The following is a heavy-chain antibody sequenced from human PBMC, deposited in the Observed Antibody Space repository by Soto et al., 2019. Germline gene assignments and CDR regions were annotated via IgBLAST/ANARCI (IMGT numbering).Heavy chain of an antibody. V-gene: IGHV3-64*01. CDR3: ARELRAGDGDY. CDR2: ISSNGGST. D-gene: IGHD4-17*01. CDR1: GFTFSSYA. Sequence: GGSLRLSCAASGFTFSSYAMHWVRQAPGKGLEYVSAISSNGGSTYYANSVKGRFTISRDNSKNTLYLQMGSLRAEDMAVYYCARELRAGDGDYWGQGTLVTVSS. J-gene: IGHJ4*02.